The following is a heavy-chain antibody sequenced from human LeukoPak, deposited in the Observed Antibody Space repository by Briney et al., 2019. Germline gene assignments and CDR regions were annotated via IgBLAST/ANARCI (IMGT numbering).Heavy chain of an antibody. J-gene: IGHJ3*02. D-gene: IGHD3-22*01. CDR1: GYNFPIYW. Sequence: GESLKISCQGSGYNFPIYWIGWVRQMPGQGLEWMGIIYPDDSNTIYGPSFQGQVTISADKSINTAYLEWSSLKASDTAIYYCARPGYYYYDSSGYVGAAFDIWGQGTMVTVSS. CDR3: ARPGYYYYDSSGYVGAAFDI. CDR2: IYPDDSNT. V-gene: IGHV5-51*01.